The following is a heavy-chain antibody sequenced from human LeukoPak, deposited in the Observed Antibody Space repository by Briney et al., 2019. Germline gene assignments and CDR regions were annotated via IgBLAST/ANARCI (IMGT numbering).Heavy chain of an antibody. CDR3: ARFRGGSYYYYGMDV. V-gene: IGHV3-48*04. Sequence: GGSLRLSCAASGFTFSSYSMNWVRQAPGKGLEWVSYISSSSSTIYYADSVKGRFTISRDNAKNSLYLQMNSLRAEDTAVYYCARFRGGSYYYYGMDVWGQGTTVTVSS. CDR2: ISSSSSTI. CDR1: GFTFSSYS. D-gene: IGHD3-16*01. J-gene: IGHJ6*02.